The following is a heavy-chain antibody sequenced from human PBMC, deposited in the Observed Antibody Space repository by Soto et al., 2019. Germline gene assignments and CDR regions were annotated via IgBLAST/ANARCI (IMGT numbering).Heavy chain of an antibody. D-gene: IGHD4-17*01. J-gene: IGHJ4*02. V-gene: IGHV4-34*01. CDR3: ARGTDYGDYSDDY. Sequence: SETLSLTCAVYGGSLRAYNWSWVRQPPGKGLEWIGEVSPAGTTNYNPSLKSRVTLSLDTFRNQFSLKLSSVTAADTAVYYCARGTDYGDYSDDYWGQGALVTVSS. CDR1: GGSLRAYN. CDR2: VSPAGTT.